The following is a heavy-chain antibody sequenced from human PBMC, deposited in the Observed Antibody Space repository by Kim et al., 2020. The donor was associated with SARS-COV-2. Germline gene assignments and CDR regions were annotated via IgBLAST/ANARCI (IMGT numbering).Heavy chain of an antibody. D-gene: IGHD6-13*01. CDR3: ARDGQQLVLWFDP. V-gene: IGHV3-21*01. CDR1: GFTFSSYS. CDR2: ISSSSSYI. Sequence: GGSLRLSCAASGFTFSSYSMNWVRQAPGKGLEWVSSISSSSSYIYYADSVKGRFTISRDNAKNSLYLQMNSLRAEDTAVYYCARDGQQLVLWFDPWGQGTLVTVSS. J-gene: IGHJ5*02.